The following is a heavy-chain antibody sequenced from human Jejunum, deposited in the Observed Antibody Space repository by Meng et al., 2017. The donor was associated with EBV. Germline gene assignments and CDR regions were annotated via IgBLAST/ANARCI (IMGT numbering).Heavy chain of an antibody. CDR3: ARQGPSGRTFDY. V-gene: IGHV4-39*01. J-gene: IGHJ4*02. CDR2: YYNSGST. D-gene: IGHD1-26*01. Sequence: QLQLQGSGPGLVKPSETLSLTCTVSGGSISSSSYYWGWIRQPPGKGLEWIGTYYNSGSTYNNPSLKSRVTISVATSKNQFSLKLISVTAADTAAYYCARQGPSGRTFDYWGQGTLVTVSS. CDR1: GGSISSSSYY.